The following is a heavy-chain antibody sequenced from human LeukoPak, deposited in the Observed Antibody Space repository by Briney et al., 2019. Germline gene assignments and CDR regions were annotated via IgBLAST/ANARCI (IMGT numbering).Heavy chain of an antibody. CDR3: ARGRQDVTMIVVVMTAVSYYLDV. J-gene: IGHJ6*03. CDR1: GGSFSGYY. CDR2: MNPSGST. Sequence: SETLSLTCALYGGSFSGYYWTWIRQTPEKGLEWIGEMNPSGSTNYNPSLKSRVTISVDTSKHQFSLELSSVTAADTAVYYCARGRQDVTMIVVVMTAVSYYLDVWGKGTTVTVS. V-gene: IGHV4-34*01. D-gene: IGHD3-22*01.